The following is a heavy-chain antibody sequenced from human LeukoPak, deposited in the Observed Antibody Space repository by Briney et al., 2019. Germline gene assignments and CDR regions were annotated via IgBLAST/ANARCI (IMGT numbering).Heavy chain of an antibody. Sequence: SETLSLTCTVSGGSISTYYWNWIRQPPGKGLVWIGYIYHSGSTNYNPSLQSRVTISVDTSKNQFSLNLNSVTAADTAVYYCARGGAARLHFQNWGQGTLVSVSS. CDR2: IYHSGST. CDR3: ARGGAARLHFQN. J-gene: IGHJ1*01. CDR1: GGSISTYY. V-gene: IGHV4-59*01. D-gene: IGHD6-6*01.